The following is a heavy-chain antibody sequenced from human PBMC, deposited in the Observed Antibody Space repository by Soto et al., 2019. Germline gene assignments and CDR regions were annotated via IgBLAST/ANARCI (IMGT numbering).Heavy chain of an antibody. Sequence: GASVKVSCKASGYTFTSYGISWVRQAPGQGLEWMGWISAYNGNTNYAQKLQGRVTMTTDTSTSTAYMELRSLRSDDTAVYYCARDYVDTAMVLPDAFDIWGQGTMVTVSS. CDR3: ARDYVDTAMVLPDAFDI. D-gene: IGHD5-18*01. CDR1: GYTFTSYG. V-gene: IGHV1-18*01. CDR2: ISAYNGNT. J-gene: IGHJ3*02.